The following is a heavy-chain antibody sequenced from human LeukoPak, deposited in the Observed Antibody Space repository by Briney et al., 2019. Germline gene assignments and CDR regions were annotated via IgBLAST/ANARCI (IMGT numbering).Heavy chain of an antibody. CDR2: IKQDGSEK. V-gene: IGHV3-7*01. CDR1: GFTFSSYW. J-gene: IGHJ6*03. Sequence: PGGSLRLSCAASGFTFSSYWMSWVRQAPGKGLEWVANIKQDGSEKYYVDSVKGRFTISRDNAKNPLYLQMNSLRAEDTAVYYCMTTPPSALHYYYYYMDVWGKGTTVTVSS. CDR3: MTTPPSALHYYYYYMDV. D-gene: IGHD4-11*01.